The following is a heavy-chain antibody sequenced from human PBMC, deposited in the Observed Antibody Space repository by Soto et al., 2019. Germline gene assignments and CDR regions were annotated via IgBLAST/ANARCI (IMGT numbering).Heavy chain of an antibody. CDR2: TYSGGST. CDR1: GFTVRSTY. Sequence: GGSLRLSCAASGFTVRSTYMSWVRQAPGKGLEWVSVTYSGGSTYYADSVKGRFTISRDNSKNTLYLQMNSLRAEDTAVYYCARDGDGYNFDYWGQGTLVTVSS. J-gene: IGHJ4*02. CDR3: ARDGDGYNFDY. D-gene: IGHD5-12*01. V-gene: IGHV3-53*01.